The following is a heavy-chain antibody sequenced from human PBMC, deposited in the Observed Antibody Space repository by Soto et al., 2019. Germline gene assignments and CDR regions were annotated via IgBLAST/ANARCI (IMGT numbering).Heavy chain of an antibody. CDR3: TNDRYYDYVWGSSH. Sequence: GGSLRLSCAASGFTFSNAWMSWVRQAPGKGLEWVGRIKSNTDGGTTDYAAPVKGRFTISRDDSKNTLYLQMNSLKTEDTAMYYCTNDRYYDYVWGSSHWGQGTLVTVSS. CDR1: GFTFSNAW. CDR2: IKSNTDGGTT. D-gene: IGHD3-16*01. J-gene: IGHJ4*02. V-gene: IGHV3-15*01.